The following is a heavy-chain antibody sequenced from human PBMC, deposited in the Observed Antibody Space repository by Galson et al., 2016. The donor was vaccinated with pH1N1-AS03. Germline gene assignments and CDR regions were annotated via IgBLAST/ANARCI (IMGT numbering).Heavy chain of an antibody. D-gene: IGHD6-6*01. V-gene: IGHV3-21*01. J-gene: IGHJ4*02. Sequence: SLRLSCAASGFTFRNYNMNWVRQAPGKGLEWVSSISSTSSSIYYAGSLKGRFTISRDNAKNSLYLQMSSLGTEDTAIYYCARGPITSRPRFFDYWGQGTLVTVSS. CDR2: ISSTSSSI. CDR1: GFTFRNYN. CDR3: ARGPITSRPRFFDY.